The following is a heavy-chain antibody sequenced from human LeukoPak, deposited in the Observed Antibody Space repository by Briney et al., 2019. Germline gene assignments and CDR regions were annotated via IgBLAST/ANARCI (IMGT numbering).Heavy chain of an antibody. CDR3: ATGRPLRYFDWLSPPMDV. V-gene: IGHV1-24*01. Sequence: GASVKVSCKVSGYTLTELSMHWVRHAPGKGLEWMGGFDPEDGETIYAQKFQGRVTMTEDTSTDTAYMELSSLRSEDTAVYYCATGRPLRYFDWLSPPMDVWGQGTTVTVSS. CDR2: FDPEDGET. CDR1: GYTLTELS. D-gene: IGHD3-9*01. J-gene: IGHJ6*02.